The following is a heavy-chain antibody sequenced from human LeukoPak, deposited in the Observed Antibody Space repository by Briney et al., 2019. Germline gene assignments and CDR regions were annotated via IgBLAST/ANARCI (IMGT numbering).Heavy chain of an antibody. Sequence: ASVKVSCKASGYTFTGYYMRWVRQAPGQGLEWMGWINPNSGGTNYAQKFQGRVTMTRDTSISTAYMELSRLRSDDTAVYYCARGYDPPPYYYYYGMDVWGQGTTVTVSS. V-gene: IGHV1-2*02. CDR2: INPNSGGT. CDR3: ARGYDPPPYYYYYGMDV. D-gene: IGHD3-3*01. CDR1: GYTFTGYY. J-gene: IGHJ6*02.